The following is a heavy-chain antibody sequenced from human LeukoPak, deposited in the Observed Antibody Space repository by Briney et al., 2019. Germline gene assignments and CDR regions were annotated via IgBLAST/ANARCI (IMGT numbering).Heavy chain of an antibody. J-gene: IGHJ3*02. Sequence: SETLSLTCTVSGGSINSGSYSWPWIRQPAGKGLEWIGRIHISGSTYYTPSLKSRLTISVDTSKHQFSLKLSSVTAADTAVYYCARADRSGYFGNVVAFDIWGQGTMVTASS. CDR1: GGSINSGSYS. CDR2: IHISGST. D-gene: IGHD3-22*01. V-gene: IGHV4-61*02. CDR3: ARADRSGYFGNVVAFDI.